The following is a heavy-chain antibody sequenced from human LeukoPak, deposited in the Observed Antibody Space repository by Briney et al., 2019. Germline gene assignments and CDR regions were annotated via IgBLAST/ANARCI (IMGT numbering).Heavy chain of an antibody. CDR2: ISYDGSNN. CDR1: GFTFSNYG. Sequence: PGGSLRLPCAASGFTFSNYGMHWVRQAPSKGLEWVSVISYDGSNNYYADYVKGRFTISRDNSKNTLYLQMNSLRAEDTAVYYCAKEHTPGYSSGWYRGMDVWGQGTTVTVSS. D-gene: IGHD6-19*01. CDR3: AKEHTPGYSSGWYRGMDV. V-gene: IGHV3-30*18. J-gene: IGHJ6*02.